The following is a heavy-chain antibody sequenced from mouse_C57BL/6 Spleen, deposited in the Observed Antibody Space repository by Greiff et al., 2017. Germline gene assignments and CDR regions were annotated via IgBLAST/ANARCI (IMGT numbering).Heavy chain of an antibody. CDR2: INPKNGGT. Sequence: VQLQQSGPELVKPGASVKISCKASGYTFTDYYMNWVKQSHGKSLEWIGDINPKNGGTSYNQKFKGKATLTVDKSSSTAYMELRILTSEDSAVYYCARSYYDYDGTWFAYWGQGTLVTVSA. CDR1: GYTFTDYY. J-gene: IGHJ3*01. V-gene: IGHV1-26*01. D-gene: IGHD2-4*01. CDR3: ARSYYDYDGTWFAY.